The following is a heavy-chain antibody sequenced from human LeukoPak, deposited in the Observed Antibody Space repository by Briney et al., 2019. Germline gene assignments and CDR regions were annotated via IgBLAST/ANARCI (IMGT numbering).Heavy chain of an antibody. Sequence: ASVKVSCKASGYTFTGYYMHWVRQAPGQGLEWMGRINPNSGGTNYAQKFQGRVTMTRDTSISTAYMELSRLRSDDTAVYYCARGFGDTAMVPWVYFDYWGQGTLVTVSS. CDR1: GYTFTGYY. D-gene: IGHD5-18*01. CDR3: ARGFGDTAMVPWVYFDY. J-gene: IGHJ4*02. V-gene: IGHV1-2*06. CDR2: INPNSGGT.